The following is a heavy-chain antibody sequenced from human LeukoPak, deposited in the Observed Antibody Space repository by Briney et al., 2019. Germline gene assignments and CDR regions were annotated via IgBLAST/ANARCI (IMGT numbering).Heavy chain of an antibody. J-gene: IGHJ3*02. CDR3: ARDEGQIDYYDSSGYGFAFDI. CDR2: ISYDGSHK. D-gene: IGHD3-22*01. Sequence: PGGSLRLSCAASGFTFSSSGMHWVRQATGKGLEWVAVISYDGSHKYYADSVKGRFTISRDNSKNTLYLQMNSLRAEDTAVYYCARDEGQIDYYDSSGYGFAFDIWGQGTMVTVSS. CDR1: GFTFSSSG. V-gene: IGHV3-30*03.